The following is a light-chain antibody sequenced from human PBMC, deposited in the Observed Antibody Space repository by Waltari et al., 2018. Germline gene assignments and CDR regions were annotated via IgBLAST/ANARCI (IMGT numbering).Light chain of an antibody. CDR3: QQSYTPPSLT. V-gene: IGKV1-39*01. J-gene: IGKJ1*01. Sequence: DIQMTQSPSSLSASVGDRVTITCRASQGISSYLNWYQQKAGKAPKLLIYAASNLQNGVPSRFRGIGSVTDFTLTINSLQLEDFATYYCQQSYTPPSLTFGQGTKVEIK. CDR2: AAS. CDR1: QGISSY.